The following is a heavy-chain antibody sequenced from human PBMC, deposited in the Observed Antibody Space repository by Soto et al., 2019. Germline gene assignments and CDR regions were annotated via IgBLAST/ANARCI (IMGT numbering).Heavy chain of an antibody. V-gene: IGHV1-69*01. Sequence: QVQLVQSGAEVKKPGSSVKVSCKASGGTFRSYAISWVRQAPGQGREWMGGIIPIFGTENYAQKFQDRVTITADEYTSTAYMELSSLRSEDTAVYYCARDRRAARRYFDYCGQGTLVTVSS. CDR2: IIPIFGTE. CDR1: GGTFRSYA. J-gene: IGHJ4*02. CDR3: ARDRRAARRYFDY. D-gene: IGHD6-6*01.